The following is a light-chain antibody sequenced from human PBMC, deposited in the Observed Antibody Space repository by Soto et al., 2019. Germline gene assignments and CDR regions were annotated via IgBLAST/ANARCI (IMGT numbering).Light chain of an antibody. V-gene: IGKV3-20*01. CDR2: GAS. CDR1: QSVSSSY. CDR3: QQYRT. J-gene: IGKJ3*01. Sequence: EIVLTQSPGTLSLSPGERATLSCRASQSVSSSYLAWYQQKPGQAPRLLIYGASNRATHIPDRFSGSGSGTDFTLTISRLEPEDFAVYYCQQYRTFGPGTKVDIK.